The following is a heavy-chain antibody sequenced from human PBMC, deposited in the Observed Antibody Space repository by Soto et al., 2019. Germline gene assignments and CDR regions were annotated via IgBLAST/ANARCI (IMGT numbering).Heavy chain of an antibody. J-gene: IGHJ6*02. Sequence: QVQLVQSGAEVKKPGSSVKVSCKASGGTFSSYTISWVRQAPGQGLEWMGRIIPILGIANYAQKFQGRVTITADKSTSTAYMELSSLRSEDTAVYYCAREYCGGDCYWPTRAYYGMDVWGQGTTVTVSS. CDR2: IIPILGIA. CDR3: AREYCGGDCYWPTRAYYGMDV. V-gene: IGHV1-69*08. D-gene: IGHD2-21*02. CDR1: GGTFSSYT.